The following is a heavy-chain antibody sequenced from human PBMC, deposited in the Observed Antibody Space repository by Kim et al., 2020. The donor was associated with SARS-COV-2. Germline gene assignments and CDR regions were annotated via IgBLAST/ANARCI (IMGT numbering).Heavy chain of an antibody. CDR1: GFTFSSYS. D-gene: IGHD6-13*01. Sequence: GGSLRLSCAASGFTFSSYSMSWVRQAPGKGLEWVSGISGSGGSTYFADSVKGRFTISRDNSKNTLYLQMSSLRAEDTAVYYCAKDPASSSWYRSYREWGQGTLVTGSS. CDR3: AKDPASSSWYRSYRE. V-gene: IGHV3-23*01. CDR2: ISGSGGST. J-gene: IGHJ1*01.